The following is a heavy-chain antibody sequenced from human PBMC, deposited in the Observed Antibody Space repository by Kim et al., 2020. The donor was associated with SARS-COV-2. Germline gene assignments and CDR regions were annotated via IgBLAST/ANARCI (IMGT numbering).Heavy chain of an antibody. CDR1: GGSFSGYY. CDR2: INHSGST. Sequence: SETLSLTCAVYGGSFSGYYWSWIRQPPGKGLEWIGEINHSGSTNYNPSLKSRVTISVNTSKNQFSLKLSSVTAADTAVYYCARGRGYWGQGTLVTVSS. CDR3: ARGRGY. D-gene: IGHD3-10*01. V-gene: IGHV4-34*01. J-gene: IGHJ4*02.